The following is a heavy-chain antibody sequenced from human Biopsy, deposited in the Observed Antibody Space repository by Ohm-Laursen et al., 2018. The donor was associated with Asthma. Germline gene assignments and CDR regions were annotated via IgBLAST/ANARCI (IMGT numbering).Heavy chain of an antibody. CDR2: INTNSGTP. CDR1: GYTFTSYA. D-gene: IGHD5-12*01. CDR3: TRAGSTFVADY. V-gene: IGHV7-4-1*01. Sequence: SSVKVSCKASGYTFTSYAMIWVRQAPGQGLEWMGWINTNSGTPKYAQGFTGRFVFSLDPSVNTAYLQIDSLRSEDTGVYYCTRAGSTFVADYWGQGTLVTVSS. J-gene: IGHJ4*01.